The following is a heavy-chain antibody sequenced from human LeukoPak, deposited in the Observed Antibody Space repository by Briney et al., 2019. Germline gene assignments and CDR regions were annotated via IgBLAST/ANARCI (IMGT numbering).Heavy chain of an antibody. V-gene: IGHV1-69*01. CDR1: GGTFSSYA. CDR2: IIPIFGTA. CDR3: ASRAPDIVVVPAAIIDYYYYMDV. Sequence: GASVKVSCKASGGTFSSYAISWVRQAPGQGLEWMGGIIPIFGTANYARKFQGRVTITADESTSTAYMELSSLRSEDTAVYYCASRAPDIVVVPAAIIDYYYYMDVWGKGTTVTVSS. J-gene: IGHJ6*03. D-gene: IGHD2-2*01.